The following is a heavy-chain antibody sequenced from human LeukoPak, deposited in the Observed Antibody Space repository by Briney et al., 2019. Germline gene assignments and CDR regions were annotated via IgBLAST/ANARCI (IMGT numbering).Heavy chain of an antibody. Sequence: PGGSLRLSCAASGFTFSSYGMHWVRQAPGKGLEWVAFIRYDGSNKYYADSVKGRFTISRDNSKNTLYLQMNSLRAEDTAVYYCARYLRATEDAFDIWGQGTMVTVSS. CDR3: ARYLRATEDAFDI. V-gene: IGHV3-30*02. CDR1: GFTFSSYG. CDR2: IRYDGSNK. J-gene: IGHJ3*02. D-gene: IGHD1-26*01.